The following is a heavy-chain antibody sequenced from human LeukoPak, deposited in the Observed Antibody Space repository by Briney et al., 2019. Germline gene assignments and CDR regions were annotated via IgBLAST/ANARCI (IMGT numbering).Heavy chain of an antibody. Sequence: GGSPRLSCAASGFTFDNYAMGWVRQAPGKGLEWVSAISGSGGSTYYADSVKGRFTISRDNSKNTLYLQMNSLRAEDTAVYYCANFGSGSYVGGFDYWGQGTLVTVSS. D-gene: IGHD3-10*01. CDR2: ISGSGGST. CDR3: ANFGSGSYVGGFDY. V-gene: IGHV3-23*01. CDR1: GFTFDNYA. J-gene: IGHJ4*02.